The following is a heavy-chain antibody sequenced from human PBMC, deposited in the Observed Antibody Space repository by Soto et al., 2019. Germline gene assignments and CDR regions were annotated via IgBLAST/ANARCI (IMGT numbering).Heavy chain of an antibody. J-gene: IGHJ4*02. CDR3: AKDREWFLSSLGL. V-gene: IGHV3-30*18. CDR1: GFTFSSYG. Sequence: QVQLVESGGGVVQPGRSLRLSCAASGFTFSSYGMHWVRQAPGKGLEWVAVISFDGTNIYYQESVRGRFTISRDNSKNTLYLQMTSPRAEDTAMYFCAKDREWFLSSLGLWGQGTPVTYSS. CDR2: ISFDGTNI. D-gene: IGHD3-3*01.